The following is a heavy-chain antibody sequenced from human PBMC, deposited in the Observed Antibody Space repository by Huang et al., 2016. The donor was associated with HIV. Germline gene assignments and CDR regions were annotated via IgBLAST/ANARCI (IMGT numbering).Heavy chain of an antibody. CDR1: GDSFSDYF. Sequence: QVRLEQWGPNLLKPSDTLSLKCAVYGDSFSDYFWTWIRQSPVKGLEWIGEVNLGGSVTHNPALMSRVSMSVDPSKNQVYLNLTAVRAADSAVYFCARPKMTAIPSDSSWSFFDFWGRGTPVTVSS. D-gene: IGHD3-3*01. V-gene: IGHV4-34*01. CDR3: ARPKMTAIPSDSSWSFFDF. J-gene: IGHJ4*02. CDR2: VNLGGSV.